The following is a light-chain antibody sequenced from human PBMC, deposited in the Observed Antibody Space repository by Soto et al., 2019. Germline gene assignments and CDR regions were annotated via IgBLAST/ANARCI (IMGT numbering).Light chain of an antibody. Sequence: QSALAQPPSVSGAPGQRVTISCTGSSSNIGAGYDVHWYLQVPGTAPKLLVYTHNNRPSGVPDRFSGSTSGTSASLAITGLQSEDEADYYCQSYDSRLSAHVFGTGTKVTVL. CDR2: THN. CDR3: QSYDSRLSAHV. J-gene: IGLJ1*01. V-gene: IGLV1-40*01. CDR1: SSNIGAGYD.